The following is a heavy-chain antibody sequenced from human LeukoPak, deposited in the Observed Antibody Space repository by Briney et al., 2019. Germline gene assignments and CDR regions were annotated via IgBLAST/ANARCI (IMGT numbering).Heavy chain of an antibody. Sequence: EASVKLSCKSSGYTFTIYGISWVRQAPGQGLEWMGWISAYNGNTNYAQNLQGRVTMTTDTSTSTAYMELRSLRSDDTAVYYCARDFIGANYYYAMDVWGKGTTVTVSS. V-gene: IGHV1-18*04. CDR1: GYTFTIYG. D-gene: IGHD4/OR15-4a*01. CDR2: ISAYNGNT. CDR3: ARDFIGANYYYAMDV. J-gene: IGHJ6*04.